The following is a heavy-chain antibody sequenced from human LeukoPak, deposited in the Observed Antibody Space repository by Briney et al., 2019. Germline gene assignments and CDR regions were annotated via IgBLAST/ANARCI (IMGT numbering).Heavy chain of an antibody. CDR3: ARGLHYYDSSDSQGHAFDI. V-gene: IGHV4-31*03. CDR2: IYYSGST. D-gene: IGHD3-22*01. J-gene: IGHJ3*02. CDR1: GGSISSGGYY. Sequence: SQTLSLTCTVSGGSISSGGYYWSWIRQHPGKGLEWIGYIYYSGSTYYNPSLKSRVTISVDTSKNQFSLKLSSMTAADTAVYYCARGLHYYDSSDSQGHAFDIWGQGTMVTVSS.